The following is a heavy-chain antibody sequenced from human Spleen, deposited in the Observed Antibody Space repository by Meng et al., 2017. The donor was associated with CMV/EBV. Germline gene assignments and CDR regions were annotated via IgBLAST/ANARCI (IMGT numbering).Heavy chain of an antibody. Sequence: SVKVSCKASGGTCSSYASSCVRQAPGQGLEWMGGIIPSFGTANYAQKFQGSLTITTDESTSTAYMEMTSLRSEDTAVYYCASGETAGLDYYGMDVWGQGTTVTVSS. CDR1: GGTCSSYA. D-gene: IGHD3/OR15-3a*01. J-gene: IGHJ6*02. CDR3: ASGETAGLDYYGMDV. CDR2: IIPSFGTA. V-gene: IGHV1-69*05.